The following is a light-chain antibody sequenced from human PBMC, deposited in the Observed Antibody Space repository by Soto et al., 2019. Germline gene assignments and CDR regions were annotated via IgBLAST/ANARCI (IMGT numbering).Light chain of an antibody. CDR2: KAS. J-gene: IGKJ1*01. CDR1: QSISTW. V-gene: IGKV1-5*03. Sequence: DIQMTQSPSTLSASVGDRVTITGRASQSISTWLAWYQQKPGEAPNLLIYKASTLRSGVPSRFSGSGSGTEFTLTISSLQPDDFATYYCQQYSIYSRTFGQGTKVELK. CDR3: QQYSIYSRT.